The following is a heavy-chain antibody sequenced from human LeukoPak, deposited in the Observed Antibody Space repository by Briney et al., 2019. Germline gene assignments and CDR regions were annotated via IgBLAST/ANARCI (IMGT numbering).Heavy chain of an antibody. CDR2: VFPSGSA. Sequence: SETLSLTCTVSGDSISGYYWSWIRHPPGKGLQWIGYVFPSGSADYIPSLKSRVTISADTSKSQISLKLNSVTAADTAVYFCARGSRLGMALTTFDFWGQGTLVTASS. J-gene: IGHJ4*02. CDR3: ARGSRLGMALTTFDF. D-gene: IGHD5-24*01. CDR1: GDSISGYY. V-gene: IGHV4-4*09.